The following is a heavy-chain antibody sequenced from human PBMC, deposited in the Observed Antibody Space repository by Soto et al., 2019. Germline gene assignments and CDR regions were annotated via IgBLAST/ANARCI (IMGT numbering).Heavy chain of an antibody. J-gene: IGHJ5*02. CDR2: ISYDGSNK. CDR3: AKGLYSRHSPISFDP. Sequence: TGGSLRLSCAASGFTFSSYGMHWVRQAPGKGLEWVAVISYDGSNKYYADSVKGRFTISRDNSKNTLYLQMNSLRAEDTAVYYCAKGLYSRHSPISFDPWGQGTLVTVSS. V-gene: IGHV3-30*18. D-gene: IGHD6-13*01. CDR1: GFTFSSYG.